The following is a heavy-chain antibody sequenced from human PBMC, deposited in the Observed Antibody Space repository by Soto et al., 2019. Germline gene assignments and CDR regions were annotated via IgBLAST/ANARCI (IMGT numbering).Heavy chain of an antibody. J-gene: IGHJ4*02. Sequence: GGSLRLSCAASGFTFSSYWMHWVRQAPGKGLVWVSSINSDGSSTSYADSVKGRVTISRDNAKNTLYLQMNSLRAEDTAVYYCASLGPLDYYDSSGYYWGQGTLVTVSS. CDR1: GFTFSSYW. V-gene: IGHV3-74*01. CDR3: ASLGPLDYYDSSGYY. D-gene: IGHD3-22*01. CDR2: INSDGSST.